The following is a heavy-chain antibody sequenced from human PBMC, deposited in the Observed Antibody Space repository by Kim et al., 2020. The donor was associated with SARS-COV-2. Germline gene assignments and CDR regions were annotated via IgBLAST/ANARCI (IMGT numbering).Heavy chain of an antibody. CDR1: GYTFTSYA. CDR3: ASGTFTHPYSSSWYRGDY. D-gene: IGHD6-13*01. CDR2: INTNTGNP. J-gene: IGHJ4*02. Sequence: ASVKVSCKASGYTFTSYAMNWVRQAPGQGLEWMGWINTNTGNPTYAQGFTGRFVFSLDTSVSTAYLQISSLKAEDTAVYYCASGTFTHPYSSSWYRGDYWGQGTLVTVSS. V-gene: IGHV7-4-1*02.